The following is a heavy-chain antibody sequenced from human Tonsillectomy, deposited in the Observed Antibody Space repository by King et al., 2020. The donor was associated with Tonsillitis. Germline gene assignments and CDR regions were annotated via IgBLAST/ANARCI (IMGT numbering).Heavy chain of an antibody. Sequence: VQLVESGGGVVQPGGSLRLSCAASGFTFSSYGMHWVRQAPGKGLEWVAFIRYDGSKKYYADSVKGRFTISRDNSKNTLYLQMNSLRAEDTAVYYCAKDSGPAAFDIWGQGKMVTVSS. V-gene: IGHV3-30*02. J-gene: IGHJ3*02. CDR3: AKDSGPAAFDI. CDR1: GFTFSSYG. CDR2: IRYDGSKK.